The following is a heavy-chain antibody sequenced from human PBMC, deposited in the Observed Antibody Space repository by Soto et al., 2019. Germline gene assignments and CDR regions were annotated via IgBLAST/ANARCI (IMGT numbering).Heavy chain of an antibody. J-gene: IGHJ6*02. D-gene: IGHD6-13*01. Sequence: QVQLVESGGNMVQPGRSLRLSCAASGFTFGNNAMHWVRHAAGKGLEWVAQIWFDGNNKYYTDSVKGRFTISRANIKKTVYLQMDSLRADDTAVYYCARDGQQLAPYAMDVWGQGTTVIVSS. CDR3: ARDGQQLAPYAMDV. CDR1: GFTFGNNA. CDR2: IWFDGNNK. V-gene: IGHV3-33*01.